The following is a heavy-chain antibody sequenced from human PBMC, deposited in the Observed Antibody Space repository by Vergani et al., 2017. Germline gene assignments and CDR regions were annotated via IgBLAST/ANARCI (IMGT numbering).Heavy chain of an antibody. CDR2: VSFRGDT. Sequence: QVKLQESGPGLVKPSETLSLTCTVSGASVNSYYWRWIRQPPGKGLEWMGYVSFRGDTLYDPSVKGRMTISLNTSSNQFSLYLTSVTAADTAVYYCARSRIYYGAGSHDYWGQGTLVTVSS. D-gene: IGHD3-10*01. CDR3: ARSRIYYGAGSHDY. CDR1: GASVNSYY. V-gene: IGHV4-59*02. J-gene: IGHJ4*02.